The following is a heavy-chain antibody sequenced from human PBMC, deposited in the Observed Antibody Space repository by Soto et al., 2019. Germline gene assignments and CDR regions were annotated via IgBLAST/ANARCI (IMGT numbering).Heavy chain of an antibody. J-gene: IGHJ4*02. Sequence: EVQLVESGGGLVQPGRSLRLSCAASGFTFDDYAMHWVRQAPGKGLEWVSGISWNSGSIGYADSVKGRFTISRDNAKNSLYLQMNSLRAEDTALYYCAKDSGQLAAFDYWGQGTLVTVSS. CDR3: AKDSGQLAAFDY. V-gene: IGHV3-9*01. CDR2: ISWNSGSI. CDR1: GFTFDDYA. D-gene: IGHD6-13*01.